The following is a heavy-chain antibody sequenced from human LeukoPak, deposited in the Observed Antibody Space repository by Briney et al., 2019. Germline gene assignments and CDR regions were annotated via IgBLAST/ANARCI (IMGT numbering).Heavy chain of an antibody. V-gene: IGHV3-30*18. CDR2: ISHDGNDK. CDR3: AKDTTMMIVAAPMSNAFDI. CDR1: TFTFSSFG. J-gene: IGHJ3*02. D-gene: IGHD3-22*01. Sequence: PGGSLRLSCAASTFTFSSFGMHWVRQAPGKGMEWVTGISHDGNDKYYADSVKGRFTISRDNSKNRLYLQMNSLRPDDTAVYFCAKDTTMMIVAAPMSNAFDIWGRGTMVTVSS.